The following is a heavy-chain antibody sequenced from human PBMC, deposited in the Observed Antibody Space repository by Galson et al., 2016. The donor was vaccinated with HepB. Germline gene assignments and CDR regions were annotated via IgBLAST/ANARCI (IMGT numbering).Heavy chain of an antibody. CDR2: IYYSGTT. D-gene: IGHD2-15*01. CDR1: GGSISSGGYY. CDR3: ARSSVVAATLAY. V-gene: IGHV4-31*03. Sequence: TLSLTCTVSGGSISSGGYYWSWIRQHPGKGLEWIGYIYYSGTTYYNPSLKSRVTISVDTSKNQFSLKLISETAADTAVYYCARSSVVAATLAYWGQGTQVTVSS. J-gene: IGHJ4*02.